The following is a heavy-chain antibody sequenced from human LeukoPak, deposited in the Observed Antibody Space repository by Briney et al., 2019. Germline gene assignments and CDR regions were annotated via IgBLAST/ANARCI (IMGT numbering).Heavy chain of an antibody. CDR1: GFTFSSYW. D-gene: IGHD1-1*01. V-gene: IGHV3-74*01. J-gene: IGHJ3*02. CDR2: ISADGSYT. CDR3: ATANSGPDI. Sequence: QTGGSLRLSCAASGFTFSSYWMHWVRQAPGKGLVWVTRISADGSYTLYADSVKGRFTISRDNVKNTLYLQMNSLRAEDTAVYYCATANSGPDIWGQGTTVTVSS.